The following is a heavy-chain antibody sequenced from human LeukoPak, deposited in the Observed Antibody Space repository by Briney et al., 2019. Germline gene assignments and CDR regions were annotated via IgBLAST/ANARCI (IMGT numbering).Heavy chain of an antibody. CDR2: INHSGDT. J-gene: IGHJ5*02. V-gene: IGHV4-34*01. CDR1: GGSFTNYY. Sequence: SETLSVTCNVSGGSFTNYYWSWIRQTPEKGLEWVGQINHSGDTSYNPSLRSRVTLSVDRSKNQFSLKVTSVTAADTGVYYCARGPGTVGLSPWGQGTLVTVYS. CDR3: ARGPGTVGLSP. D-gene: IGHD1/OR15-1a*01.